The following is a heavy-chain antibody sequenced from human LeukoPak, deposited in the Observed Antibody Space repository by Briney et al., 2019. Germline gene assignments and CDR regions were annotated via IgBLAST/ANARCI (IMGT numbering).Heavy chain of an antibody. CDR2: IKQDGTEK. V-gene: IGHV3-7*01. Sequence: QPGGSLRLSCGASGFTFTTYWMSWVRQAPGKGLEWVADIKQDGTEKYHVDSVKGRFTISRDYARNSLYLQMNSLRAEDTAVYYCAREAPGYYYDSSGDNYFDYWGQGALVTVSS. CDR1: GFTFTTYW. J-gene: IGHJ4*02. D-gene: IGHD3-22*01. CDR3: AREAPGYYYDSSGDNYFDY.